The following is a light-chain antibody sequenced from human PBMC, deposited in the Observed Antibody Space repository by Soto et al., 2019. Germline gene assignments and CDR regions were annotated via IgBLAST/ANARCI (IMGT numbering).Light chain of an antibody. V-gene: IGLV2-23*01. Sequence: QSALTQPASVSGSPGPSITISCTGNSSDVGSYNLVSWYQQHPGKAPKLIIYDDNKRPSGVSNLFSGSKSGNTASLTISGLQAEDEADYYCCSYAGTSTVFGGGTKLTVL. CDR3: CSYAGTSTV. CDR1: SSDVGSYNL. J-gene: IGLJ3*02. CDR2: DDN.